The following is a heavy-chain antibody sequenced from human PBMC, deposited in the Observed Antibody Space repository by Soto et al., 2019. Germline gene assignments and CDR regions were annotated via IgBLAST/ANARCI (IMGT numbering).Heavy chain of an antibody. CDR2: INAGNGNT. CDR3: ARDPGIAVAGSSGSKWFDP. D-gene: IGHD6-19*01. CDR1: GYTFTSYA. J-gene: IGHJ5*02. V-gene: IGHV1-3*01. Sequence: ASVKVSCKASGYTFTSYAMHWVRQAPGQRLEWMGWINAGNGNTKYSQKFQGRVTITRDTSASTAYMELSSLRSEDTAVYYCARDPGIAVAGSSGSKWFDPWDQGTLVTVSS.